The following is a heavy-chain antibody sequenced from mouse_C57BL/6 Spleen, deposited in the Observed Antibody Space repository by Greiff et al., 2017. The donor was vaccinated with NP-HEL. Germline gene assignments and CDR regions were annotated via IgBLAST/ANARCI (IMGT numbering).Heavy chain of an antibody. CDR2: ISYDGSN. J-gene: IGHJ4*01. Sequence: EVQLQQSGPGLVKPSQSLSLTCSVTGYSITSGYYWNWIRQFPGNKLEWMGYISYDGSNNYNPSLKNRISITRDTSKNQFFLKLNSVTTEDTATYYCARAALYGAMDYWGQGTSVTVSS. V-gene: IGHV3-6*01. CDR3: ARAALYGAMDY. CDR1: GYSITSGYY. D-gene: IGHD1-1*02.